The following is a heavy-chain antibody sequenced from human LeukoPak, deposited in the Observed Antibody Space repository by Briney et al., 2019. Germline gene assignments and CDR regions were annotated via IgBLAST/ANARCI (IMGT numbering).Heavy chain of an antibody. CDR1: GESFSGYF. Sequence: SSETLSLTCAVYGESFSGYFWNWIRQPPGKGLEWIGEINHSGSTSNHNPSLKSRVTMSVDTSKNQFSLKLSSVTAADTAVYYCARKSGYARDYWGQGNLVTVPS. D-gene: IGHD5-12*01. CDR3: ARKSGYARDY. CDR2: INHSGSTS. V-gene: IGHV4-34*01. J-gene: IGHJ4*02.